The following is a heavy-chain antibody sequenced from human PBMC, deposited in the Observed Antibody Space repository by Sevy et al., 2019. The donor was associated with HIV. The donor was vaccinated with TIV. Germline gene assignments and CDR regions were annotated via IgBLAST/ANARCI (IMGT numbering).Heavy chain of an antibody. D-gene: IGHD2-21*01. CDR2: IYYNGHI. V-gene: IGHV4-59*11. CDR3: AGEIAWGGGYS. CDR1: GGSITSLY. J-gene: IGHJ4*02. Sequence: SETLSLTCTVSGGSITSLYWNWIRQPPGKGLEWIANIYYNGHINYNPSLKSRVTSSLDTSKNQFSLRLSSVTAAGTAMYYWAGEIAWGGGYSWGQGTLVTVSS.